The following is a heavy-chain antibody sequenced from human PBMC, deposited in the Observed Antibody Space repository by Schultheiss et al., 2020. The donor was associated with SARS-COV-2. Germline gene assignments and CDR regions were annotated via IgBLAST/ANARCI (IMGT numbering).Heavy chain of an antibody. CDR2: IWYDGSNK. CDR1: GFTFSSYG. D-gene: IGHD2-15*01. CDR3: ARDARGYSYNAFDI. J-gene: IGHJ3*02. V-gene: IGHV3-33*08. Sequence: GESLKISCAASGFTFSSYGMHWVRQAPGKGLEWVAVIWYDGSNKYYADSVKGRFTISRDNAKNSLYLQMNSLRAEDTAVYYCARDARGYSYNAFDIWGQGTMVTVSS.